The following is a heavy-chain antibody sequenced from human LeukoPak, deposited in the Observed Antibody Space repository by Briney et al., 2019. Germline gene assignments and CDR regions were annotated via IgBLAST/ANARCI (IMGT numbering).Heavy chain of an antibody. D-gene: IGHD3-3*01. CDR1: GGSISSYY. Sequence: PSETLSLTCTVSGGSISSYYWSWIRQPPGKGLEWIGYIYYSGSTNYNPSLKSRVTISVDTSKNQFSLKLSSVTAADTAVYYCARGYDFWSGYYKEGSSWTLDYWGQGTLVTVFS. J-gene: IGHJ4*02. V-gene: IGHV4-59*08. CDR3: ARGYDFWSGYYKEGSSWTLDY. CDR2: IYYSGST.